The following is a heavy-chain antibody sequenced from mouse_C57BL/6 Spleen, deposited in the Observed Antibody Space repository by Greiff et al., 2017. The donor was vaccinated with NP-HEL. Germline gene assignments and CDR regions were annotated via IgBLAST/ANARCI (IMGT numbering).Heavy chain of an antibody. J-gene: IGHJ2*01. V-gene: IGHV5-6*02. Sequence: EVKLVESGGDLVKPGGSLKLSCAASGFTFSSYGMSWVRQTPDKRLEWVATISSGGSYTSYPDSVKGRFTFSRDNAKNTLYLQMRSLTSEDTAVYYCARHSTIVTYFDYWGQGTTLTVSS. CDR1: GFTFSSYG. CDR2: ISSGGSYT. D-gene: IGHD2-13*01. CDR3: ARHSTIVTYFDY.